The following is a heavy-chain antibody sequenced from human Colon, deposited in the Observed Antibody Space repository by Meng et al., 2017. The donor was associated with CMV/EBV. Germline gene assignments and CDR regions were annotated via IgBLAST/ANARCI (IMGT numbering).Heavy chain of an antibody. CDR2: ISATGGST. Sequence: GGSLRLSCAASGFTFSSYTMGWVRQAPGKGLEWVSAISATGGSTSYTDSVKGRFTISRDNSKTTLYLQVNSLRADDTDVYYCARDGNDCIDGVCYYYYYGMDVWGQGTTVTRLL. CDR1: GFTFSSYT. V-gene: IGHV3-23*01. CDR3: ARDGNDCIDGVCYYYYYGMDV. D-gene: IGHD2-8*01. J-gene: IGHJ6*02.